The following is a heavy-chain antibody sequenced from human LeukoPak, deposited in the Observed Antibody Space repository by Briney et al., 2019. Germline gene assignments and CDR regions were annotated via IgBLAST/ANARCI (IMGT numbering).Heavy chain of an antibody. CDR2: IRHHESKT. V-gene: IGHV3-30*02. Sequence: VGSLRLSCAASGLIFSSYGMHWVRQAPGEGLEWVAYIRHHESKTFYADSVKGRFTISRDNSKNTLYLQMHSLRAEDTALYYWAKPVIPSAYQGTYYMDVWGKGTTVTVSS. J-gene: IGHJ6*03. CDR3: AKPVIPSAYQGTYYMDV. D-gene: IGHD3-22*01. CDR1: GLIFSSYG.